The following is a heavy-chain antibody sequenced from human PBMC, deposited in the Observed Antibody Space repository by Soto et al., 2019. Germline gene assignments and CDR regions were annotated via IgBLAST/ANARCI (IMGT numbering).Heavy chain of an antibody. CDR2: IIPLFGTA. Sequence: QVQLVQSGAEVKKPGSSVKVSCKASGGTFSSYAISWVRQAPGQGLEWMGGIIPLFGTANYAQKFQGRVTITADESTSTAYRVLSSLKSEDTAVYYCARGAPASYDYVWGSDPPGDYYYYGMDVWGQGSTVTVSS. D-gene: IGHD3-16*02. CDR3: ARGAPASYDYVWGSDPPGDYYYYGMDV. V-gene: IGHV1-69*01. CDR1: GGTFSSYA. J-gene: IGHJ6*02.